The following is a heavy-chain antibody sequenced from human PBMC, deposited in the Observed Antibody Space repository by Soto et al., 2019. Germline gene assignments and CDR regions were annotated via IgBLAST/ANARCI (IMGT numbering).Heavy chain of an antibody. J-gene: IGHJ5*02. CDR1: GFTFSSYG. V-gene: IGHV3-33*01. Sequence: HPGGSLRLSCAASGFTFSSYGMHWVRQAPGKGLEWVAVIWYDGSNKYYADSVKGRFTISRDNSKNTLYLQMNSLRAEDTAVYYCAREIYGGNSGYNWFDPWGQGTLVPVSS. CDR2: IWYDGSNK. D-gene: IGHD4-17*01. CDR3: AREIYGGNSGYNWFDP.